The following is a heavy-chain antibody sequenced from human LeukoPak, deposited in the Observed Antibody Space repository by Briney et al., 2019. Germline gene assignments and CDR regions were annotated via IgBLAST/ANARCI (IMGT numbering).Heavy chain of an antibody. CDR3: ASQLRPLGYYYMDV. CDR2: IIPIFGTA. J-gene: IGHJ6*03. V-gene: IGHV1-69*13. CDR1: GGTFSSYA. D-gene: IGHD1-1*01. Sequence: SVKVSCKASGGTFSSYAIGWVRQAPGQGLEWMGGIIPIFGTANYAQKFQGRVTITADESTSTAYMELSSLRSEDTAVYYCASQLRPLGYYYMDVRGKGTTVTVSS.